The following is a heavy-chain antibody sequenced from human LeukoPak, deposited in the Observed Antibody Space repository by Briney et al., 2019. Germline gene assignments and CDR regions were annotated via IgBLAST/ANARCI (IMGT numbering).Heavy chain of an antibody. J-gene: IGHJ5*02. V-gene: IGHV4-34*01. CDR3: ARGYDILTGYSNWFDP. CDR2: INHSGST. Sequence: SETLSLTCAVYGGSFSGYYWSWIRQPPGKGLEWIGEINHSGSTNYNPSLKSRVTISVDTSKNQFSLKLSSVTAADTAVYYCARGYDILTGYSNWFDPWGQGTLVTVSS. D-gene: IGHD3-9*01. CDR1: GGSFSGYY.